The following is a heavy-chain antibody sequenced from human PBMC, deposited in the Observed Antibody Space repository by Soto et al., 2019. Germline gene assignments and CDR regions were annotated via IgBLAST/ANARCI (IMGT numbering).Heavy chain of an antibody. J-gene: IGHJ4*02. CDR3: AGGQYYFDY. V-gene: IGHV3-30*03. CDR1: GFPFSSYG. Sequence: QVQLVESGGGVVQPGRSLRLSCATSGFPFSSYGMHWVRQAPGKGLDWVALISYDGTNQYYADSVKGRFTVSRDNSKNTLYLHMSSRRAEDTAVYYCAGGQYYFDYCGQGTLVSVSS. CDR2: ISYDGTNQ. D-gene: IGHD2-15*01.